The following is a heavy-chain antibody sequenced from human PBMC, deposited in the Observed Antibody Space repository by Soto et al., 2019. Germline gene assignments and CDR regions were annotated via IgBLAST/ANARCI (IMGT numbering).Heavy chain of an antibody. Sequence: GASVKVSCKASGYTFTSYDINWVRQATGQGLEWMGWMNPNSGNTGYAQKLQGRVTMTRNTSISTAYMELSSLRSEDTAVYYCATWGGTNGVLEAFDIWGQGTMVTVSS. CDR3: ATWGGTNGVLEAFDI. CDR2: MNPNSGNT. V-gene: IGHV1-8*01. D-gene: IGHD2-8*01. CDR1: GYTFTSYD. J-gene: IGHJ3*02.